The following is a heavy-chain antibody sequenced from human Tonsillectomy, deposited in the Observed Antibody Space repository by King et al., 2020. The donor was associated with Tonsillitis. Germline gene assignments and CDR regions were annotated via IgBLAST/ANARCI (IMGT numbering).Heavy chain of an antibody. J-gene: IGHJ6*02. V-gene: IGHV2-26*01. D-gene: IGHD3-3*01. CDR2: IFSNDEK. CDR3: ARMREITLFGVVTTYYYYGMDV. Sequence: TLKESGPVLVKPTETLTLTCTVSGFSLSNARMGVSWIRQPPGKALEWLAHIFSNDEKSYSTSLKSRLTISKDTSKSHVVITMTNMDPVDTATYYCARMREITLFGVVTTYYYYGMDVWGQGTTVTVSS. CDR1: GFSLSNARMG.